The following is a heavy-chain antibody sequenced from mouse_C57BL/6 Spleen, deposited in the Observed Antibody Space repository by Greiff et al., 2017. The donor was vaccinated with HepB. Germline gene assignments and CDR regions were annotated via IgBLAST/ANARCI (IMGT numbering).Heavy chain of an antibody. CDR3: SSLCSNYFDY. J-gene: IGHJ2*01. CDR1: GYTFTSYW. Sequence: QVQLQQPGAELVRPGSSVKLSCKASGYTFTSYWMDWVKQRPGKGLEWIGNIYPSDSETHYNQKFKDKATLTVDKSSSTAYMQLSSLTSEDSAVYYCSSLCSNYFDYWGQGTTLTVSS. V-gene: IGHV1-61*01. CDR2: IYPSDSET. D-gene: IGHD1-1*01.